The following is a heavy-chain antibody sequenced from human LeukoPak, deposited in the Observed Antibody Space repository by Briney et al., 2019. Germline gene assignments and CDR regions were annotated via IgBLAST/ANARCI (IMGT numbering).Heavy chain of an antibody. CDR2: ITGSGAST. CDR1: GFTFSSYA. V-gene: IGHV3-23*01. D-gene: IGHD2-21*02. CDR3: ARKSVAAIPPLY. Sequence: PGGSLRLFCAASGFTFSSYAMSWVRQAPGKGLEWVSGITGSGASTYYADSVKGRFTISRDNSKNTLYLQMNSLRAEDTATYYCARKSVAAIPPLYWGQGTLVTVSS. J-gene: IGHJ4*02.